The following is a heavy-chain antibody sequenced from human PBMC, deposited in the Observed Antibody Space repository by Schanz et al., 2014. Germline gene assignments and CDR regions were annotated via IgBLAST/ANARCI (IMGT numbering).Heavy chain of an antibody. CDR1: GFTFSSYS. J-gene: IGHJ4*02. D-gene: IGHD6-25*01. CDR3: ARIRGSVLDY. CDR2: VSRSTPDI. Sequence: VHLLESGGGLVEPGGSLRLSCAASGFTFSSYSMNWVRQAPGKGLEWVSYVSRSTPDIYYADSVKGRFTISRDNSKNSLYLQMDSQRAEDTAVYDCARIRGSVLDYWAQGTLVTVSS. V-gene: IGHV3-21*04.